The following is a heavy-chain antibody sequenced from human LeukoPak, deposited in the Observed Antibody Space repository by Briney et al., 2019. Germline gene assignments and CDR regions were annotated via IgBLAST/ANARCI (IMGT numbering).Heavy chain of an antibody. CDR2: ISYDGSNK. CDR1: GFTFSSYA. V-gene: IGHV3-30*04. J-gene: IGHJ4*02. CDR3: ARVGIAVAGSFDY. Sequence: GGSLRLSCAASGFTFSSYAMHWVRQAPGKGLEWVAVISYDGSNKYYADSVKGRFTISRDDSKNTLYLQMNSLRAEDTAVYYCARVGIAVAGSFDYWGQGTLVTVSS. D-gene: IGHD6-19*01.